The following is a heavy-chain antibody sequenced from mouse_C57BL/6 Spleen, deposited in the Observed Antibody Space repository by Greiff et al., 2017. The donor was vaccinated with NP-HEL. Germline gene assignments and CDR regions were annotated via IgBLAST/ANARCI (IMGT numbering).Heavy chain of an antibody. CDR2: IDPNSGGT. D-gene: IGHD2-3*01. CDR3: AGGHMDGYPAWFAY. Sequence: QVHVKQPGAELVKPGASVKLSCKASGYTFTSYWMHWVKQRPGRGLEWIGRIDPNSGGTKYNEKFKSKATLTVDKPSSTAYMQLSSLTSEDSAVYYCAGGHMDGYPAWFAYWGQGTLVTVSA. CDR1: GYTFTSYW. V-gene: IGHV1-72*01. J-gene: IGHJ3*01.